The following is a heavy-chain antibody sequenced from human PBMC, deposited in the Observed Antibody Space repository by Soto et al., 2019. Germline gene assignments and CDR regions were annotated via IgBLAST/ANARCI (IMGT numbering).Heavy chain of an antibody. Sequence: PSETLSLTCTVSGGSISSYYWSWIRQPPGKGLEWIAYIYYSGSTNYNPSLKSRVTISVDTSKNQFSLKLSSVTAADTAVYYCAGGIGYSYDDYWGQGTLVTVS. CDR1: GGSISSYY. D-gene: IGHD5-18*01. J-gene: IGHJ4*02. CDR2: IYYSGST. V-gene: IGHV4-59*01. CDR3: AGGIGYSYDDY.